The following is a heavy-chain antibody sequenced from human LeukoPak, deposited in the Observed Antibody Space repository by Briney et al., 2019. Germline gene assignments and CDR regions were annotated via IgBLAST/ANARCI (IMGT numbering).Heavy chain of an antibody. Sequence: GGSLRLSCAASGFTFSSYAMSWVRQAPGKGLEWVSAISGSGGSTYYADSVKGRFTISRDNAKNSLYLQMNSLRAEDTAVYYCARVPSVVDTAHNAFDIWGQGTMVTVSS. CDR1: GFTFSSYA. CDR3: ARVPSVVDTAHNAFDI. D-gene: IGHD5-18*01. J-gene: IGHJ3*02. V-gene: IGHV3-23*01. CDR2: ISGSGGST.